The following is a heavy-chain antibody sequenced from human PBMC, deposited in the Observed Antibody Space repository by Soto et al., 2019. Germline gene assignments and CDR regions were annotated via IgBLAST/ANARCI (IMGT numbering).Heavy chain of an antibody. V-gene: IGHV5-51*01. CDR1: GYNFAVYW. D-gene: IGHD1-1*01. CDR2: IYPGDSDT. J-gene: IGHJ3*02. Sequence: GESLKISCKGSGYNFAVYWIGWVRQMPGKCLEWMGMIYPGDSDTRYSPSFQGQVTISVDKSISTAYLQWSSLKASDTAMYYCARGWKVAGDAFDIWGQGTMVTVSS. CDR3: ARGWKVAGDAFDI.